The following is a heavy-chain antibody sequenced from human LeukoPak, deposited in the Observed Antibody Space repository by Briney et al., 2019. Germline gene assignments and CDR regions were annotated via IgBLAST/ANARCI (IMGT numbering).Heavy chain of an antibody. CDR1: GVSISSSSYY. CDR2: IYSSGST. J-gene: IGHJ4*02. D-gene: IGHD2-15*01. Sequence: SETLSLTCNVSGVSISSSSYYWGWIRQPPGKGLEWIGSIYSSGSTYYNSSLKSRVTMSVDTSKNQFSLKLSSVTAADTAVYYCARGTESGDFDYWGQGTLVTVSS. CDR3: ARGTESGDFDY. V-gene: IGHV4-39*07.